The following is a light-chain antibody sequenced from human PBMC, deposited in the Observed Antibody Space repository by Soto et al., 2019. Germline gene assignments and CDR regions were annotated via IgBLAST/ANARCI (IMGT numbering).Light chain of an antibody. Sequence: EIVLTQSPATLSLSPGERATLSCRASQSVSSYLAWYQQKPGQAPRLLIYDASNRATGIPARFSGSGSGTDFPLTISSLEPEDFAVYYCQQRSHWPPLTFGGGTKVEIK. J-gene: IGKJ4*01. CDR1: QSVSSY. CDR2: DAS. CDR3: QQRSHWPPLT. V-gene: IGKV3-11*01.